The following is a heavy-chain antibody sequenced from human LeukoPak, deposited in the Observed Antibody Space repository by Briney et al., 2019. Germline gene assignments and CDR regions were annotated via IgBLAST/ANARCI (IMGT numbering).Heavy chain of an antibody. CDR1: GYSFTNYW. Sequence: GDSLKISCKGSGYSFTNYWIGWVRQMPGKGLEWMGIIYPGDSNTKYSPSFQGQVTISADRSISTAYLQWSSLRASDTAMYYCARAKGGRDGYNWGFEYWGKGTLVTVSS. CDR3: ARAKGGRDGYNWGFEY. CDR2: IYPGDSNT. V-gene: IGHV5-51*01. D-gene: IGHD5-24*01. J-gene: IGHJ4*02.